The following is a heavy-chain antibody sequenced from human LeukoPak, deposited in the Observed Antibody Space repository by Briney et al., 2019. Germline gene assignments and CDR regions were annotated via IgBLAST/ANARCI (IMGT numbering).Heavy chain of an antibody. J-gene: IGHJ6*03. D-gene: IGHD3-10*01. CDR1: GGSISSGDYY. CDR2: IYYSGST. V-gene: IGHV4-30-4*08. Sequence: SETLSLTCTVSGGSISSGDYYWSWIRQPPGKGLEWIGYIYYSGSTYYNPSLKSRVTISVDTSKNQFSLKLSSVTAADTAVYYCARGQRFGELRAIYYYMDVWGKGTTVTVSS. CDR3: ARGQRFGELRAIYYYMDV.